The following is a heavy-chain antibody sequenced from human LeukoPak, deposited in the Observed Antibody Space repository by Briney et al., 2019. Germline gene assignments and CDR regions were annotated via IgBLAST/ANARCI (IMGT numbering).Heavy chain of an antibody. D-gene: IGHD5-12*01. CDR3: ARVGGYDYYFDY. J-gene: IGHJ4*02. CDR1: GFTFSSYA. CDR2: ISSNGGST. Sequence: GGSLRLSCAASGFTFSSYAMHWVRRAPGKGLEYVSAISSNGGSTYYANSVKGRFTISRDNSKNTLYLQMGSLRAEDMAVYYCARVGGYDYYFDYWGQGTLVTVSS. V-gene: IGHV3-64*01.